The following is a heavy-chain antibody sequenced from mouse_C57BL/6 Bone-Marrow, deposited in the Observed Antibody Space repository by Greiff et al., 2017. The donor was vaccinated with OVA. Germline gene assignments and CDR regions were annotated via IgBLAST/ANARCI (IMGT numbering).Heavy chain of an antibody. CDR2: IYPGSGST. CDR3: ARWDGYWGFAY. CDR1: GYTFTSYW. Sequence: QVQLQQPGAELVKPGASVKMSCKASGYTFTSYWITWVKQRPGQGLEWIGDIYPGSGSTNYNEKFKSKATLTVDTSSSTAYMQLSSLTSEDSAVYYCARWDGYWGFAYWDRGNLVSVSA. J-gene: IGHJ3*01. D-gene: IGHD2-3*01. V-gene: IGHV1-55*01.